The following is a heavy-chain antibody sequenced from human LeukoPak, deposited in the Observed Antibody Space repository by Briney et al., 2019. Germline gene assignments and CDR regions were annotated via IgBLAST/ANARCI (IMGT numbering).Heavy chain of an antibody. CDR1: GFTFGDYA. V-gene: IGHV3-49*04. CDR2: IRSKAYGGTT. J-gene: IGHJ6*03. Sequence: PGGSLRLSCTASGFTFGDYAMSWVRQAPGKGLEWVGFIRSKAYGGTTEYAASVKGRFTISRDDSKSIAYLQMNSLKTEDTAVYYCTRDLGGWDYYYYYYMDVWGKGTTVTVSS. CDR3: TRDLGGWDYYYYYYMDV. D-gene: IGHD6-19*01.